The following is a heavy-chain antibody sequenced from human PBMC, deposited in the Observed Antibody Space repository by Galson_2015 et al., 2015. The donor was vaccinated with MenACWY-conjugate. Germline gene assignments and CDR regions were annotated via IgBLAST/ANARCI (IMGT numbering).Heavy chain of an antibody. CDR2: ILPIFDAT. CDR3: ARVPSVGATKTEYYFDH. V-gene: IGHV1-69*06. Sequence: SVKVSCKVHGDTFNRFAVSWLRQAPGQGPEWMGGILPIFDATDYAPKFQGRVTITADKSTSTAFMELRSLRSEDTAIYYCARVPSVGATKTEYYFDHWGQGTLVTVSS. D-gene: IGHD1-26*01. J-gene: IGHJ4*02. CDR1: GDTFNRFA.